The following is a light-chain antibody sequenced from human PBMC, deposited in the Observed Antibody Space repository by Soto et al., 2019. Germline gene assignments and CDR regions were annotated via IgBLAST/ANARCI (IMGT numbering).Light chain of an antibody. CDR1: QSISSW. Sequence: DIQMTHSPSTLSASVGYRFTITFRASQSISSWLAWYQQKPGKAPKLLIYDASSLESGVPSRFSGSGSGTEFTLTISSLQPDDFATYYCQKYNSYWINCGQGKRREIK. J-gene: IGKJ5*01. V-gene: IGKV1-5*01. CDR2: DAS. CDR3: QKYNSYWIN.